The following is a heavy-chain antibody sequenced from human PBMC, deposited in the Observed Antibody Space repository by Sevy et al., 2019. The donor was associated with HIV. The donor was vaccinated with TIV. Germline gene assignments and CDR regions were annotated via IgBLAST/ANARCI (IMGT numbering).Heavy chain of an antibody. D-gene: IGHD1-1*01. CDR2: IKQDGSEK. CDR3: ARARSAGTTNYYYGMDV. V-gene: IGHV3-7*01. J-gene: IGHJ6*02. CDR1: GFTFSSYW. Sequence: LSLTCAASGFTFSSYWMSWVRQAPGKGLEWVANIKQDGSEKYYVDSVKGRFTISRDNAKNSLYLQMNSLRAEDTAVYYCARARSAGTTNYYYGMDVWGQGTTVTVSS.